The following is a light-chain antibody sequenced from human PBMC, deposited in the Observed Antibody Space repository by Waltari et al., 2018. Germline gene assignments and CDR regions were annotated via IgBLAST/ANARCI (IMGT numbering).Light chain of an antibody. CDR2: GTS. V-gene: IGKV1-6*02. J-gene: IGKJ4*01. CDR1: QSLSTH. CDR3: LQDRTGLT. Sequence: AIQITQSPPSLSASVGDPVTITCRASQSLSTHLAWYQQKTGKAPKLLCYGTSSLQTMVPSRCSGSESGTTVALTISSLQPADSATYYCLQDRTGLTFGGGTKVEI.